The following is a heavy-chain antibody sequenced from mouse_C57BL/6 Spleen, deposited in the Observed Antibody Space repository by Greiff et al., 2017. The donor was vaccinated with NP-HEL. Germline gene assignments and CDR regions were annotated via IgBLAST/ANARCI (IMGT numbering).Heavy chain of an antibody. CDR1: VYTFTSYW. J-gene: IGHJ3*01. CDR2: IYPGSGST. Sequence: VHLQQPGAELVPPGASVKMSCTASVYTFTSYWRNTVKQRPGQGLEWIGDIYPGSGSTNYNEKFKSKATLTVDTSSSTAYMQLSSLTSEDSAVYSAESSVIYYYCRREDYWGQGTLVTVS. V-gene: IGHV1-55*01. D-gene: IGHD1-1*01. CDR3: ESSVIYYYCRREDY.